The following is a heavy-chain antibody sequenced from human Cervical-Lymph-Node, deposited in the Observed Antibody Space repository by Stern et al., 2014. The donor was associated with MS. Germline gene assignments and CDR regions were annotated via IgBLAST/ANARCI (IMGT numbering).Heavy chain of an antibody. Sequence: QVQLVQSGAEVRKPGASVKVSCKASGYTFTSYSFTWVRQAPGQGLEWVGWISAYNGNTTNAQRLKGRVSLSTDTSTRTASMELRSLRSNDSAEYFCSINGSPHYHYSVGVWGQETSVTVPS. D-gene: IGHD5-24*01. J-gene: IGHJ6*02. CDR2: ISAYNGNT. CDR3: SINGSPHYHYSVGV. V-gene: IGHV1-18*04. CDR1: GYTFTSYS.